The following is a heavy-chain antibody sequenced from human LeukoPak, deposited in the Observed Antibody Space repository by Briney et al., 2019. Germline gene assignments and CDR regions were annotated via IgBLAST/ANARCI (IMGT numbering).Heavy chain of an antibody. CDR3: ARDRSVVTSPFDY. V-gene: IGHV3-48*03. CDR2: ISSSGSTI. CDR1: GFTFSSYE. D-gene: IGHD4-23*01. Sequence: QPGGSLRLSCAASGFTFSSYEMNWVRQAPGKGLEWVSYISSSGSTIYYAYSVKGRFTISRDNDKNSLYLQMNSLRAEDTAVYYCARDRSVVTSPFDYWGQGTLVTVSS. J-gene: IGHJ4*02.